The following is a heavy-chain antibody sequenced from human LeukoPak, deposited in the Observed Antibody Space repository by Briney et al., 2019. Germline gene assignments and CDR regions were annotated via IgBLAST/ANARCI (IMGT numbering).Heavy chain of an antibody. D-gene: IGHD3-10*01. CDR3: AKSLSGGGYYFEY. J-gene: IGHJ4*02. CDR1: A. Sequence: AMTWVRQAPGKGLEWVSGISDSGGSTYYADSVKGRFTISRDNSKNTLYLQMNSLRAEDTAVYYCAKSLSGGGYYFEYWGQGTLVTVSS. CDR2: ISDSGGST. V-gene: IGHV3-23*01.